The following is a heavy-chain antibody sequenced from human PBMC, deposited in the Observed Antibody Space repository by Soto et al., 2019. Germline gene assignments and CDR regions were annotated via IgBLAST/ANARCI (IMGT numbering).Heavy chain of an antibody. CDR2: IIPIFGTA. J-gene: IGHJ4*02. CDR1: GGTFSSYA. CDR3: ARDPDCISTSCYPGGDY. D-gene: IGHD2-2*01. V-gene: IGHV1-69*12. Sequence: QVQLVQSGAEVKKPGSSVKVSCKASGGTFSSYAISWVRQAPGQGLEWMGGIIPIFGTANYAQKFQGRVTITAXXSXSXXYMELSSLRSEDTAVYYCARDPDCISTSCYPGGDYWGQGTLVTVSS.